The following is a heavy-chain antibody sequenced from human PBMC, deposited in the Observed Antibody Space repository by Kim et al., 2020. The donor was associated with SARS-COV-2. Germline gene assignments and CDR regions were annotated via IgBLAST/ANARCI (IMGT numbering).Heavy chain of an antibody. V-gene: IGHV5-51*01. D-gene: IGHD3-22*01. Sequence: SLQGQVTISADKSISTAYLQWSSLKASDTAMYYCARGYYESTGYSDAFDIWGQGTMVTVSS. J-gene: IGHJ3*02. CDR3: ARGYYESTGYSDAFDI.